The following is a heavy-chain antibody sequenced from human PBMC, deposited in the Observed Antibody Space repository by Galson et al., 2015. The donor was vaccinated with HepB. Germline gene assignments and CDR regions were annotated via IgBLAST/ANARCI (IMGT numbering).Heavy chain of an antibody. CDR3: AREGRQQLVPTSPIAVAGTSWFDP. D-gene: IGHD6-19*01. J-gene: IGHJ5*02. Sequence: SVKVSCKASGGTFSSYAISWVRQAPGQGLEWMGRIIPILGIANYAQKFQGRVTITADKSTSTAYMELSSLRSEDTAVYYCAREGRQQLVPTSPIAVAGTSWFDPWGQGTLVTVSS. V-gene: IGHV1-69*04. CDR1: GGTFSSYA. CDR2: IIPILGIA.